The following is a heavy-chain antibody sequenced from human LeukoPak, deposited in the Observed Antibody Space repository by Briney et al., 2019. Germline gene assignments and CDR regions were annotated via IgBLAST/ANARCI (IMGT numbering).Heavy chain of an antibody. CDR2: IIPIFGIA. Sequence: SVKVSCKASGGTFSSYAISWVRQAPGQGLEWMGRIIPIFGIANYAQKFQGRVTITADKSTSTAYMELSSLRSEDTAVYYCARSGSTLISWFDPWGQGTLVTVSS. CDR1: GGTFSSYA. J-gene: IGHJ5*02. CDR3: ARSGSTLISWFDP. V-gene: IGHV1-69*04. D-gene: IGHD2-2*01.